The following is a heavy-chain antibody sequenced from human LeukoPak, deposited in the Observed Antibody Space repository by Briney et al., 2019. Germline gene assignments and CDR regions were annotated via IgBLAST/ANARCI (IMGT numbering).Heavy chain of an antibody. CDR2: IKQDGGEK. V-gene: IGHV3-7*03. D-gene: IGHD5-18*01. CDR3: SRVDTGLNYYYYYGMDV. J-gene: IGHJ6*04. CDR1: GFTFSSYR. Sequence: GGSLRLSCAASGFTFSSYRMSWARQAPGKGLEWVANIKQDGGEKYYVDSVKGRFTISRDNAKNSLYLQMNSLRAEDTAVYYCSRVDTGLNYYYYYGMDVWGKGTTVTVSS.